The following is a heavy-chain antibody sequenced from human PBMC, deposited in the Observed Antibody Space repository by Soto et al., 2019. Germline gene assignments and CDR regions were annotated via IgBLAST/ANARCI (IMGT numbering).Heavy chain of an antibody. CDR2: IIPVFGTA. Sequence: QEQLVQSGAEVKKPGSSVKVSRKASGGLFSSYAISWVRQAPGQGLEWMGGIIPVFGTANYAQKFQGRVTITADESTNTAYMHLSSLKSEDTAIYYCARGSSGYVWFHEFWGQGTLVTVSS. J-gene: IGHJ4*02. CDR1: GGLFSSYA. CDR3: ARGSSGYVWFHEF. V-gene: IGHV1-69*01. D-gene: IGHD3-22*01.